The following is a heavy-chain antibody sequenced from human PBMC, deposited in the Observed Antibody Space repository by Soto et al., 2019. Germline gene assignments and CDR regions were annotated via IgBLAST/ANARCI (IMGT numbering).Heavy chain of an antibody. CDR3: AREVKSEGGTDGFDI. J-gene: IGHJ3*02. D-gene: IGHD6-13*01. CDR1: GFSVSNYE. V-gene: IGHV3-21*01. Sequence: EVQVVESGGGLVKPGRSLRLSCAVSGFSVSNYEMNWVRQAPGTGLQWVSAISSSGSHFYYADSVKGRFTISRDNAKNSVYLQMNSLRAEDTAVYFCAREVKSEGGTDGFDIWGQGTKVTVFS. CDR2: ISSSGSHF.